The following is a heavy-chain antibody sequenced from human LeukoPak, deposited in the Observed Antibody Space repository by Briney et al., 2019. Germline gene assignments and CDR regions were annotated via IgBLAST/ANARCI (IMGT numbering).Heavy chain of an antibody. CDR2: INHGGST. D-gene: IGHD2-15*01. J-gene: IGHJ1*01. Sequence: PSETLSLTCAVYGGSFSGYYWSWIRQPPGKGLEWIGEINHGGSTNYNPSLKSRVTISVDTSKNQFSLKLTSVTAADTAVYYCARVEDRIFHYWGQGTLVTVSS. V-gene: IGHV4-34*01. CDR1: GGSFSGYY. CDR3: ARVEDRIFHY.